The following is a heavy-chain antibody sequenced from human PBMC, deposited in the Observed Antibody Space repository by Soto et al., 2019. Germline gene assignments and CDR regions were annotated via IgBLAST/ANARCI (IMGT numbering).Heavy chain of an antibody. Sequence: EVQLLESGGGLVQPGGSLRLSCAASGFTFSSYAMSWVRQAPGKGLEWVSAISGSGGSTYYADSVKGRFAISRDNSKNTMTLKLYCLKAEDTAVYYCTNERQYLDYYYCGMDVWGQGTKVTVSS. CDR1: GFTFSSYA. V-gene: IGHV3-23*01. CDR2: ISGSGGST. D-gene: IGHD4-4*01. J-gene: IGHJ6*02. CDR3: TNERQYLDYYYCGMDV.